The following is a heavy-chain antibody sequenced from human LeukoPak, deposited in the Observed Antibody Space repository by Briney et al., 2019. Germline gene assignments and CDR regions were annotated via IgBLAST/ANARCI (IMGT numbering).Heavy chain of an antibody. D-gene: IGHD5-12*01. CDR3: ARDRRGYVGYEGDPFDI. CDR2: IYPSGST. CDR1: GGSLSNYY. Sequence: SETLSLTCRASGGSLSNYYWSWIRQPAGKGLEWLGRIYPSGSTNYNPSLESRLTMSVDTPKNQFSLKLSSVTAADTALYYGARDRRGYVGYEGDPFDIWGQGTMVTVSS. V-gene: IGHV4-4*07. J-gene: IGHJ3*02.